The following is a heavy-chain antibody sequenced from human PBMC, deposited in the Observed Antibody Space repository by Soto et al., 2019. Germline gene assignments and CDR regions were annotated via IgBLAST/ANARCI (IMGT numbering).Heavy chain of an antibody. CDR3: ARANVVVVAANYYYYGMDV. J-gene: IGHJ6*02. V-gene: IGHV1-69*01. CDR1: GGTFSSYA. D-gene: IGHD2-15*01. Sequence: QVQLVQSGAEVKKPGSSVKVSCKASGGTFSSYAISWVRQAPGQGLEWMGGIIPIFGTANYAQKFQVRVTITPDESTSTAYMELSSLRSEDTAVYYCARANVVVVAANYYYYGMDVWGQGATVTVSS. CDR2: IIPIFGTA.